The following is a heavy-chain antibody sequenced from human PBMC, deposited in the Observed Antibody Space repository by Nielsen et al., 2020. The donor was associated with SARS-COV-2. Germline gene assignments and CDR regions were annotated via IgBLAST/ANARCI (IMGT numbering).Heavy chain of an antibody. V-gene: IGHV4-59*08. CDR2: IYYSGST. J-gene: IGHJ6*03. Sequence: SETLSLTCTVSGGSISSYYWSWIRQPPGKGLEWIGYIYYSGSTNYNPSLKSRVTISVDTSKNQFSLKLSSVTAADTAVYYCARQLARYYYYMDVWGKGTTVTVSS. D-gene: IGHD1-1*01. CDR3: ARQLARYYYYMDV. CDR1: GGSISSYY.